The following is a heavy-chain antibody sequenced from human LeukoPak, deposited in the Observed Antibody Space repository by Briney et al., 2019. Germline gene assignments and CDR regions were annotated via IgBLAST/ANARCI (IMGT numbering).Heavy chain of an antibody. CDR2: IIPILGIA. CDR1: GGTFISYT. Sequence: SVKVSCKASGGTFISYTISWVRQAPGQGLEWMGRIIPILGIANYAQKFQGRVTITADESTSTAYMELSSLRSEDTAVYYCAREDYYDRDRPLDYWGQGTLVTVSS. CDR3: AREDYYDRDRPLDY. J-gene: IGHJ4*02. V-gene: IGHV1-69*04. D-gene: IGHD3-22*01.